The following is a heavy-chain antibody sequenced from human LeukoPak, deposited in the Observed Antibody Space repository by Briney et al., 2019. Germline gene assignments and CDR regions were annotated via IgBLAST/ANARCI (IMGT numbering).Heavy chain of an antibody. Sequence: GRSLRLSCAASGFTFSSYGMHWGRQAPGKGLGWGAVISYDGSNKYYADSVKGRFTISRDNSKNTLYLQMNSLRAEDTAVYYCAKVITAMVTSYYYGMDVWGKGTTVIVSS. J-gene: IGHJ6*04. V-gene: IGHV3-30*18. D-gene: IGHD5-18*01. CDR1: GFTFSSYG. CDR2: ISYDGSNK. CDR3: AKVITAMVTSYYYGMDV.